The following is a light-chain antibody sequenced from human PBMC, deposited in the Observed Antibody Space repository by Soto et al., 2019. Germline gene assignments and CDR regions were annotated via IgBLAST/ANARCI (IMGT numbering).Light chain of an antibody. Sequence: EIVLTQSPGTLSLSPGERATLSCRASQSVSSSYLAWYQQKPGEAPMLPIYGASSRATGIPNRFSGSGSGTDFTLTISRLEPEDLTVYYCQQYGSSLWTVGQGTKVEIK. J-gene: IGKJ1*01. CDR2: GAS. V-gene: IGKV3-20*01. CDR3: QQYGSSLWT. CDR1: QSVSSSY.